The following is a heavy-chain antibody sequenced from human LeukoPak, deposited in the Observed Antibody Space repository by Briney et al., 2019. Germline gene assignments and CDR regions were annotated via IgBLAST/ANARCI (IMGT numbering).Heavy chain of an antibody. V-gene: IGHV4-61*02. D-gene: IGHD3-10*01. CDR3: AREIVLLWFGEHLDAFDI. CDR1: GGSISSGSYY. Sequence: SETLSLTCTVSGGSISSGSYYWSWIRQPAGKGLERIGRIYTSGSTNYNPSLKSRVTISVDTSKNQFSLKLSSVTAADTAVYYCAREIVLLWFGEHLDAFDIWGQGTMVTVSS. J-gene: IGHJ3*02. CDR2: IYTSGST.